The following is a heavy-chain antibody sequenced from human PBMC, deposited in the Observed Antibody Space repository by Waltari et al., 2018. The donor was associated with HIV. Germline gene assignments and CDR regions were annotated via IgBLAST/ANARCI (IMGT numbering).Heavy chain of an antibody. D-gene: IGHD2-21*01. CDR1: GYTFTSYA. CDR3: ARYMVNAFDI. V-gene: IGHV1-3*01. J-gene: IGHJ3*02. CDR2: INAGNGNT. Sequence: QVQLVQSGAEVKKPGASVKVSCKASGYTFTSYAMHWVRQAPGQRLEWMGWINAGNGNTKYSPKFQGRVTITRDTSASTAYMELSSLRSEDTAVYYCARYMVNAFDIWGQGTMVTVSS.